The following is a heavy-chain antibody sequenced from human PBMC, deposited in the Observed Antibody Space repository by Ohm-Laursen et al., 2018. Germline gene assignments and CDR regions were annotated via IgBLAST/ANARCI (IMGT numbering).Heavy chain of an antibody. CDR2: IDWDDDK. J-gene: IGHJ4*02. Sequence: PTQTLTLTFTFSGFSLSTSGMCVSWIRQPPGKALEWLARIDWDDDKFYSTSLKTRLTISKDTTKNQVVLTVTNMDPVNTATYYWARIRRYSSSWFYFDYWGQGTLVTVSS. V-gene: IGHV2-70*16. CDR1: GFSLSTSGMC. D-gene: IGHD6-13*01. CDR3: ARIRRYSSSWFYFDY.